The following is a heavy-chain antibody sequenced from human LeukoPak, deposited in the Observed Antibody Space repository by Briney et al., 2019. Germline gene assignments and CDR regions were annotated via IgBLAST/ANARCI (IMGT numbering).Heavy chain of an antibody. Sequence: GGSLRLSCAASGFTFDDYAMNWVRQAPGKGLEWVSLISWDGGSTYYADSVKGRFTISRDNSIKSLYLQMNSLRPEDTALYYCAKAILAVGGGRAYFDSWGQGTLVTVSS. D-gene: IGHD1-26*01. J-gene: IGHJ4*02. CDR3: AKAILAVGGGRAYFDS. CDR1: GFTFDDYA. V-gene: IGHV3-43D*03. CDR2: ISWDGGST.